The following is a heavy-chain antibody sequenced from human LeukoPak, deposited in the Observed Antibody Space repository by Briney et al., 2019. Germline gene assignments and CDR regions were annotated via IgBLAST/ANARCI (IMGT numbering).Heavy chain of an antibody. CDR1: GYSFTNYW. J-gene: IGHJ4*02. CDR3: ARRYYYGSGSYWFDY. Sequence: GESLKISCKGSGYSFTNYWIAWVRQMPGKGLEWMGIIHPADSETRYSPSFQGQVTISADKSISTAYLQWSSLKASDTAMYYCARRYYYGSGSYWFDYWGQGTLVTVSS. CDR2: IHPADSET. D-gene: IGHD3-10*01. V-gene: IGHV5-51*01.